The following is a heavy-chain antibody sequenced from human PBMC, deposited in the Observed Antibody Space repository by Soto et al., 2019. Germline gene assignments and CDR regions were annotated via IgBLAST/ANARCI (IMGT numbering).Heavy chain of an antibody. CDR2: ISYDGSDK. V-gene: IGHV3-30*18. J-gene: IGHJ4*02. CDR3: AKALGELSPESYDY. Sequence: QVQLVESGGGVVQPGRSLRLSCAASGFTFSNYAMHWVRQAPGKGLEWVAVISYDGSDKYYADSVKGRFTISRDNSQSTLNMQMNSLRADDTAVYYCAKALGELSPESYDYWGQGTLITVSS. CDR1: GFTFSNYA. D-gene: IGHD3-16*02.